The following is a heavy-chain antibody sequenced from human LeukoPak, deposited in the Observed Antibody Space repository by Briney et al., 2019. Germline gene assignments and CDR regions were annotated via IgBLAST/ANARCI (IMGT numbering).Heavy chain of an antibody. J-gene: IGHJ5*02. V-gene: IGHV3-23*01. D-gene: IGHD1-26*01. CDR2: ISGSGGST. Sequence: GGSLRLSCAASGFTFSSYAMIWVRQAPGKRLEWVSAISGSGGSTYYADSVKGRFTISRDTSKNTVYLQMNSLRAEDTAVYYCAKGRYSGSYYNWFDPWGQGTLVTVS. CDR3: AKGRYSGSYYNWFDP. CDR1: GFTFSSYA.